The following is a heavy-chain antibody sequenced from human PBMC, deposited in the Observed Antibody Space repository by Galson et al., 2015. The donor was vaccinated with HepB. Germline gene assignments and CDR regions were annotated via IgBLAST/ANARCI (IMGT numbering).Heavy chain of an antibody. Sequence: SLRLSCAASGFTFSYAWMSWVRLAPGKGLEWVGRVKTKADGGTTDYAAPVKGRFTISRDDSKNMLYLQMNSLKTEDTAMYYCTTSAHDYGDYGGFDSWGRGTLVTVSS. D-gene: IGHD4-17*01. CDR1: GFTFSYAW. V-gene: IGHV3-15*01. J-gene: IGHJ5*01. CDR2: VKTKADGGTT. CDR3: TTSAHDYGDYGGFDS.